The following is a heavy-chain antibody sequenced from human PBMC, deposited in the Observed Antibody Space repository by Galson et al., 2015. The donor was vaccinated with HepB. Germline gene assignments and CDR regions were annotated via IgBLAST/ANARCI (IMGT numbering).Heavy chain of an antibody. V-gene: IGHV4-59*01. CDR3: ARVAGSSRDSSGYYYPHTFDY. D-gene: IGHD3-22*01. J-gene: IGHJ4*02. CDR2: IYYSGST. Sequence: SETLSLTCTVSGGSISSYYWSWIRQPPGEGLEWIGYIYYSGSTNYNPSLKSRVTISVDTSKNQFSLKLSSVTAADTAVYYCARVAGSSRDSSGYYYPHTFDYWGQGTLVTVSS. CDR1: GGSISSYY.